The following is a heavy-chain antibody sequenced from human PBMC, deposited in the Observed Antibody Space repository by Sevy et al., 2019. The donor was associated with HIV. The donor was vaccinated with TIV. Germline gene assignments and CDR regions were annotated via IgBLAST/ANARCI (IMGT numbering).Heavy chain of an antibody. J-gene: IGHJ1*01. CDR2: RSYDGSNK. CDR3: ARPSGSSGYYDFQH. CDR1: GFTFNSYP. V-gene: IGHV3-30*04. Sequence: GGSLRLSCAASGFTFNSYPMHWVRQAPGKGLEWVAFRSYDGSNKYYADSVKGRFTISRDISRNTLYLQMNSLRLEDTALYYCARPSGSSGYYDFQHWGQGTLVTVSS. D-gene: IGHD3-22*01.